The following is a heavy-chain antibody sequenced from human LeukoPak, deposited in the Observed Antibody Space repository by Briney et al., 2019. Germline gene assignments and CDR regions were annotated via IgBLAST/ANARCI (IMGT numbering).Heavy chain of an antibody. CDR1: GGSISSSSYY. J-gene: IGHJ2*01. D-gene: IGHD3-22*01. CDR3: ARVRISMIVVAHPGYFDL. Sequence: SETLSLTCSVSGGSISSSSYYWGWIRQPPGKGLEWIGSIYYSGSTYYNPSLKSRVTISIDTSKNQFSLKLSSVTAADTAVYYCARVRISMIVVAHPGYFDLWGRGTLVTVSS. CDR2: IYYSGST. V-gene: IGHV4-39*01.